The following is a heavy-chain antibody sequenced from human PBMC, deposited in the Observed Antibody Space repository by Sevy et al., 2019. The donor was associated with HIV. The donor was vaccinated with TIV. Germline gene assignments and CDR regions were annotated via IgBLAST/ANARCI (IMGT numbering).Heavy chain of an antibody. CDR1: GKTLSQLS. CDR3: ATTEDYYESSGSPFDY. D-gene: IGHD3-22*01. J-gene: IGHJ4*02. V-gene: IGHV1-24*01. Sequence: ASVKLSCKVSGKTLSQLSMHWVRQAPGKGLEWLGTFDPEDGETRYAQKLQGRVTMTEDTSTDTAYMELRSLRSEDTALYYCATTEDYYESSGSPFDYWGQGTLVTVSS. CDR2: FDPEDGET.